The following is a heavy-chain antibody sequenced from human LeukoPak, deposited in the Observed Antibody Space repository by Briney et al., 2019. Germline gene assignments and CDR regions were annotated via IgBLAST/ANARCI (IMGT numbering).Heavy chain of an antibody. D-gene: IGHD3-16*02. Sequence: SETLSLTCTVSGGSVSSGSYYWSWIRQPPGKGLEWIGYIYYSGSTNYNPSLKSRVTISVDTSKNQFSLKLSSVTAADTAVYYCASSPPTTYYDYVWGSYPSSYYFDYWGQGTLVTVSS. CDR3: ASSPPTTYYDYVWGSYPSSYYFDY. V-gene: IGHV4-61*01. CDR2: IYYSGST. J-gene: IGHJ4*02. CDR1: GGSVSSGSYY.